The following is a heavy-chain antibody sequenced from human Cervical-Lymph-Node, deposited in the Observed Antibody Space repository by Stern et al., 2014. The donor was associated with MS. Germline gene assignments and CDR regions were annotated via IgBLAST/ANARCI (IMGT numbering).Heavy chain of an antibody. CDR3: ARGGGDNWSDP. CDR2: VIAFVGIS. V-gene: IGHV1-69*04. Sequence: QVQLVQSGAEVKEPGSSVKVSCKFIGGISWVRQAPGQGLEWMGGVIAFVGISNYAQKVQGRLTITADTSTNTNYLHLKRLTPDDPAIYYWARGGGDNWSDPWGQGTLVTVSS. J-gene: IGHJ5*02. CDR1: GG. D-gene: IGHD3-16*01.